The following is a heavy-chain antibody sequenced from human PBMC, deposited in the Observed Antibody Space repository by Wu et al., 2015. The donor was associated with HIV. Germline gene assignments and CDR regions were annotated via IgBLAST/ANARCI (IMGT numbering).Heavy chain of an antibody. CDR2: VNPDNGNS. CDR3: ARGVRRDFYYMDF. Sequence: QVQVIQSGPEMRKPGSSVTVSCKTSGGTFNSFAVSWVRQAPGQGLEWMGWVNPDNGNSGSVQKFQDRVTITRNASIRTVYMELSSLTSEDTAVYYCARGVRRDFYYMDFWGKGTTVIVSS. D-gene: IGHD5-24*01. CDR1: GGTFNSFA. V-gene: IGHV1-8*01. J-gene: IGHJ6*04.